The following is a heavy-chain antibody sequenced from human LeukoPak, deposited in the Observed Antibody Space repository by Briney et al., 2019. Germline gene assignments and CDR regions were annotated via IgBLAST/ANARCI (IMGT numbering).Heavy chain of an antibody. Sequence: PSETLSLTCTVSGDSITNYYCSWIRQTPGKGLEWIGYIHTSGSTYYNPSLKSRVTISVDTSKNQFSLKLSSVTAADTAVYYCARGYYDTSAYSNPFDFWGQGTLVTVSS. CDR3: ARGYYDTSAYSNPFDF. CDR2: IHTSGST. V-gene: IGHV4-4*09. J-gene: IGHJ4*02. CDR1: GDSITNYY. D-gene: IGHD3-22*01.